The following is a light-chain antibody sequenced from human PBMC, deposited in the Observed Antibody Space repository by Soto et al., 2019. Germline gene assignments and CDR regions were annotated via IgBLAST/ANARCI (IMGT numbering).Light chain of an antibody. Sequence: QSVLTQPPSVSAAPGQKVTISCSGSSSNIGNNYVSWYQQFPGTAPKLLIYDNNKRPSGIPDRFSGFKSGTSATLGITGLQTGDEADYYCGTWDSSLSAVVFGGGTK. CDR1: SSNIGNNY. J-gene: IGLJ2*01. V-gene: IGLV1-51*01. CDR2: DNN. CDR3: GTWDSSLSAVV.